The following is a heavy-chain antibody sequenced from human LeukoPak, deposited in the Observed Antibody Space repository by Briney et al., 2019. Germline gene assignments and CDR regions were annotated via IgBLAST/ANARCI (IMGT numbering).Heavy chain of an antibody. CDR3: AKSKGPGYCSGGSCYFDY. V-gene: IGHV3-30*02. CDR1: GFTFSNYG. D-gene: IGHD2-15*01. J-gene: IGHJ4*02. Sequence: GGSLRPSCAASGFTFSNYGMHWVRQAPGQGLEWVAFIPFDGSKNHYADSVKGRFTLSRDSSKNTLYLHMSSLRVEDTAVYYCAKSKGPGYCSGGSCYFDYWGQGTLVTVSS. CDR2: IPFDGSKN.